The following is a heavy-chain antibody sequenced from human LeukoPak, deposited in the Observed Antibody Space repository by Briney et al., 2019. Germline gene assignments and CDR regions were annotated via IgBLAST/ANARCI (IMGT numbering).Heavy chain of an antibody. D-gene: IGHD2/OR15-2a*01. CDR2: IYSGDNT. V-gene: IGHV3-53*01. J-gene: IGHJ4*02. CDR1: EFTVSSNY. Sequence: PGGSLRLSCAASEFTVSSNYMTWVRQAPGKGLEWVSVIYSGDNTYYADSVKGRFTISRDSSKKTLYLQMNSLRAEDTAVYYCARSTLYYFDYWGQGTLVTVSS. CDR3: ARSTLYYFDY.